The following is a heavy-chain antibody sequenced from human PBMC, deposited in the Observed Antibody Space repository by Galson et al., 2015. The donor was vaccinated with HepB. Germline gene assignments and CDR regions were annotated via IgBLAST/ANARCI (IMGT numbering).Heavy chain of an antibody. J-gene: IGHJ6*02. Sequence: SLRLSCAASGFTFSSYSMNWVRQAPGKGLEWVSSISSSSSYIYYADSVKGRFTISRDNAKNSLYLQMNSLRAEDTAVYYCARRRSGYDGRSYGMDVWGQGTTVTVSS. V-gene: IGHV3-21*01. D-gene: IGHD5-12*01. CDR2: ISSSSSYI. CDR3: ARRRSGYDGRSYGMDV. CDR1: GFTFSSYS.